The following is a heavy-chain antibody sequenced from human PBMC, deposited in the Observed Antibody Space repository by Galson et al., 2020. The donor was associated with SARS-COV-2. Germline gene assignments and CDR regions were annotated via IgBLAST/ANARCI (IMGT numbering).Heavy chain of an antibody. CDR2: IYYSGST. CDR3: ARLVAQGYFDWLLSRFYFDY. D-gene: IGHD3-9*01. J-gene: IGHJ4*02. V-gene: IGHV4-39*01. Sequence: SETLSLTCTVSGGSISSSSYYWGWIRQPPGKGLEWIGSIYYSGSTHYNPSLKSRVTISVDTSKNQFSLKLSSVTAADTAVYYCARLVAQGYFDWLLSRFYFDYWGQGTLVTVSS. CDR1: GGSISSSSYY.